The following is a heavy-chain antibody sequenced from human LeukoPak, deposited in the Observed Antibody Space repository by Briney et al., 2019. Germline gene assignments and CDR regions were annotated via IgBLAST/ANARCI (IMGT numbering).Heavy chain of an antibody. D-gene: IGHD2-2*01. CDR3: ARDLIDGWYQLRFDY. J-gene: IGHJ4*02. Sequence: ASVKVSCKASGYTFTGYYMHWVRQAPGQGLEWMGRINPNSGGTNYAQKLQGRVTMTRDTSISTAYMELSRLRSDDTAVYYCARDLIDGWYQLRFDYWGQGTLVTVSS. CDR1: GYTFTGYY. CDR2: INPNSGGT. V-gene: IGHV1-2*06.